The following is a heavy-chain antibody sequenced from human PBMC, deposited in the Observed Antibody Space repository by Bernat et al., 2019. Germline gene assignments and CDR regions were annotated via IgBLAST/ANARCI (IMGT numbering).Heavy chain of an antibody. CDR1: GGSISSYY. J-gene: IGHJ4*02. Sequence: QVQLQESGPGLVKPSETLSLTCTVSGGSISSYYWSWIRQPPGKGLEWIGYINYSGSTNYNPSLKSRVTISVDTSKNQFSLKLSSVTAADTAVYYCARHSFGVSYFDYWGQGTLVTVSS. CDR2: INYSGST. D-gene: IGHD3-3*01. CDR3: ARHSFGVSYFDY. V-gene: IGHV4-59*08.